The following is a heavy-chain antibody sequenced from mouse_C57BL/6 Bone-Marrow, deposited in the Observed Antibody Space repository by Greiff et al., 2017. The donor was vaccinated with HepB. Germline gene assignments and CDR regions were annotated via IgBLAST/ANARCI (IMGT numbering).Heavy chain of an antibody. J-gene: IGHJ3*01. V-gene: IGHV3-6*01. Sequence: EVQLQESGPGLVKPSQSLSLTCSVTGYSITSGYYWNWIRQFPGNKLEWMGYISYDGSNNYNPSLKNRISITRDTSKNQFFLKLNSVTTEDTATYYCAKEVYSYWGPGTLVTVSA. CDR3: AKEVYSY. CDR1: GYSITSGYY. D-gene: IGHD2-1*01. CDR2: ISYDGSN.